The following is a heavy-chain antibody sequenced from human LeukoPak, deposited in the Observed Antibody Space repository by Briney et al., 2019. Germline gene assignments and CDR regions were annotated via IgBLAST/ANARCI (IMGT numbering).Heavy chain of an antibody. CDR2: IFYSGTT. V-gene: IGHV4-61*01. D-gene: IGHD3-22*01. CDR1: GYSINSGYY. J-gene: IGHJ4*02. Sequence: SETLSLTCTVSGYSINSGYYWSWIRQPPGKGLEWIGFIFYSGTTNYSPSLKSRVTISVDTSKNQFSLKLSSVTAADTAVYYCARGGWNKFDYWGQGTLVTVSS. CDR3: ARGGWNKFDY.